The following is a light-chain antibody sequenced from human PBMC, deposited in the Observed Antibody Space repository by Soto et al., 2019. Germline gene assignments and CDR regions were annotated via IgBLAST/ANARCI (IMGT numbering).Light chain of an antibody. CDR1: SSDVGGYNY. V-gene: IGLV2-8*01. J-gene: IGLJ1*01. CDR2: EVS. Sequence: QSALTQPPSASGSPGQSVTISCTGTSSDVGGYNYVSWYQQHPGKAPKLMIYEVSKRPSGVPDRFSGSKSGNTASLTVSGLQAEDEADYYCQSYDSSLRGVFGTGTKLTVL. CDR3: QSYDSSLRGV.